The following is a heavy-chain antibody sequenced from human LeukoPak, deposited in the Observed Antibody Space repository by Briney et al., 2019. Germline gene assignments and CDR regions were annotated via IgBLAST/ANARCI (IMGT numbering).Heavy chain of an antibody. CDR2: INHSGST. D-gene: IGHD1-26*01. Sequence: SQTLSLTCTVSGGSISSGGYYWGWIRQHPGKGLEWIGEINHSGSTNYNPSLKSRVTISVDTSKNQFSLKLSSVTAADTAVYYCARTSYGYYYYYGMDVWGQGTTVTVSS. V-gene: IGHV4-31*03. CDR1: GGSISSGGYY. J-gene: IGHJ6*02. CDR3: ARTSYGYYYYYGMDV.